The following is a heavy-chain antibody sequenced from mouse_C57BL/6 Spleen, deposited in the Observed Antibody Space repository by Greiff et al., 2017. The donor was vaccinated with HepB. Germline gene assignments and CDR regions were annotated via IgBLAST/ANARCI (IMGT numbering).Heavy chain of an antibody. CDR2: IHPNSGST. Sequence: VQLQQPGAELVKPGASVKLSCKASGYTFTSYWMHWVKQRPGQGLEWIGMIHPNSGSTNYNEKFKSKATLTVDKSSSTAYMQLSSLTSEDSAVYYCARGNYGNFLIHWFAYWGQGTLVTVSA. CDR3: ARGNYGNFLIHWFAY. CDR1: GYTFTSYW. V-gene: IGHV1-64*01. D-gene: IGHD2-1*01. J-gene: IGHJ3*01.